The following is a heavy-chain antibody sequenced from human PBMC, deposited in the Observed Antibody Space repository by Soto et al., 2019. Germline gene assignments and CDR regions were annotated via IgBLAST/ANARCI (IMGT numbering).Heavy chain of an antibody. CDR3: ARDGPFISVAAPAFQYAMDV. D-gene: IGHD6-19*01. V-gene: IGHV3-7*03. J-gene: IGHJ6*02. CDR2: IKQDGSEN. Sequence: DVRLVESGGGLVQPGGSLRLYCAASSFTFSSYGLSWVRQAPGKGLEWVATIKQDGSENYYVDSVKGRLTISRDNAKNSLYLQMSSLRADDTAVYYCARDGPFISVAAPAFQYAMDVWGQGTTVTVS. CDR1: SFTFSSYG.